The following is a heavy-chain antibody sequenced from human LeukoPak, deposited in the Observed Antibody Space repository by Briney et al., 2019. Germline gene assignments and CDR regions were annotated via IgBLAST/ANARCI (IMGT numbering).Heavy chain of an antibody. CDR3: ARQSYDILTGYYRFDY. CDR2: IYYSGST. D-gene: IGHD3-9*01. V-gene: IGHV4-59*08. Sequence: SETLSLTCAVYGGSFSSYYWSWIRQPPGKGLEWIGYIYYSGSTNYNPSLKSRVTISVDTSKNQFSLKLSSVTAADTAVYYCARQSYDILTGYYRFDYWGQGTLVTVSS. CDR1: GGSFSSYY. J-gene: IGHJ4*02.